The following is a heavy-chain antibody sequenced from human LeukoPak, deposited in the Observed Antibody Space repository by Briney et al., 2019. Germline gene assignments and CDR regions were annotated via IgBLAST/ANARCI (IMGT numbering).Heavy chain of an antibody. D-gene: IGHD1-7*01. Sequence: LSLTCAVYGGSYSGYYMSWIRQAPGKGLEWVSYISSSGSAIYYADSVKGRFTISRDNAKNSLYLQMNSLRAEDTAVYYCARDRVNWNYLSSVDYWGQGTLVTVSS. J-gene: IGHJ4*02. V-gene: IGHV3-11*04. CDR2: ISSSGSAI. CDR3: ARDRVNWNYLSSVDY. CDR1: GGSYSGYY.